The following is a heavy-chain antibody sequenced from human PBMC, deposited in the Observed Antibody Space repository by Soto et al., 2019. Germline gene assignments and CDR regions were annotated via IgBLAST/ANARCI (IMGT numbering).Heavy chain of an antibody. J-gene: IGHJ4*02. CDR2: IGTAGDT. V-gene: IGHV3-13*04. CDR1: GFTFSSYA. CDR3: ARDRLVVRGVIITSLFDY. D-gene: IGHD3-10*01. Sequence: GGSLRLSCAASGFTFSSYAMSWVRQATGKGLEWVSAIGTAGDTYYPGSVKGRFTISRENAKNSLYLQMNSLRAGDTAVYYCARDRLVVRGVIITSLFDYCGQGTLVTVSS.